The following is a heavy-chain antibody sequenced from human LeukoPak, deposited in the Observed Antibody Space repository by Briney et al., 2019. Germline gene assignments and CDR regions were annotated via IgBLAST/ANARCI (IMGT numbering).Heavy chain of an antibody. CDR3: ARLHCSSTSCNSP. V-gene: IGHV1-2*02. CDR2: INPNSGGT. J-gene: IGHJ5*02. CDR1: GYTFTGYY. D-gene: IGHD2-2*02. Sequence: ASVTVSCKASGYTFTGYYMHWVRQAPGQGLEWMGWINPNSGGTNYAQKFQGRVTMTRDTSISTAYMELSRLRSDDTAVYYCARLHCSSTSCNSPWGQGTLVTVSS.